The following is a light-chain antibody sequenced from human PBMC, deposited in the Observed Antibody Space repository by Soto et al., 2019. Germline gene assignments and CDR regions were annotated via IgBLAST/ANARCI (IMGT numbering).Light chain of an antibody. CDR1: QDISNY. CDR3: QQYDNLPIT. V-gene: IGKV1-33*01. J-gene: IGKJ5*01. Sequence: DIPMTQSPSSLSASVGDRGTITCQASQDISNYLNWYQQKPGKAPKLLIYDASNLETGVPSRFSGSGSGTDFTFTISSLQPEDIATYYCQQYDNLPITFGQGTRLEI. CDR2: DAS.